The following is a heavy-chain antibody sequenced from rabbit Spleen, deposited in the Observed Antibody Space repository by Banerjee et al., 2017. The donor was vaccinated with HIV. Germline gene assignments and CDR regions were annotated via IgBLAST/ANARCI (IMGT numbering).Heavy chain of an antibody. CDR2: IDPVFGIT. D-gene: IGHD8-1*01. Sequence: QEQLVEYGGDLVQPEGSLTLTCKASGFSFSSGYDMCWVRQAPGKGLEWIGYIDPVFGITYYANWVNGRFSISRENAQNTVFLQMTSLTAADTATYFCARDGAGGSYFALWGPGTLVTVS. CDR1: GFSFSSGYD. CDR3: ARDGAGGSYFAL. V-gene: IGHV1S47*01. J-gene: IGHJ4*01.